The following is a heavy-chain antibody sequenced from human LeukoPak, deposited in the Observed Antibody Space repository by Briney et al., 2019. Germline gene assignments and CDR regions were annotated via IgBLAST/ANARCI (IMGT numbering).Heavy chain of an antibody. D-gene: IGHD3-16*01. V-gene: IGHV3-72*01. CDR3: ARVGVGGTAGDY. J-gene: IGHJ4*02. Sequence: PGGSLRLSCAASGFILSDHYMDWVRQAPGKGLEWVGRTRNKANNYNTEYAASVKGRFTISRDNAKNSLYLQMNSLGAEDTAVYYCARVGVGGTAGDYWGQGTLVTVSS. CDR1: GFILSDHY. CDR2: TRNKANNYNT.